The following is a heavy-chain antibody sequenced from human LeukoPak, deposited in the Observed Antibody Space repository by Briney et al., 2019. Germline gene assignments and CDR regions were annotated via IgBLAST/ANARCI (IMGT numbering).Heavy chain of an antibody. J-gene: IGHJ4*02. CDR3: AKSYYGSGTYYNVFDY. CDR2: IKQDGSEK. Sequence: GGSLRLSCAASGFTFNNYWMSWVRQAPGRGLEWVANIKQDGSEKNYVDSVKGRFTISRDNAKNTLYLQMNSLRAEDTAVYYCAKSYYGSGTYYNVFDYWGQGTLVTVSS. D-gene: IGHD3-10*01. CDR1: GFTFNNYW. V-gene: IGHV3-7*05.